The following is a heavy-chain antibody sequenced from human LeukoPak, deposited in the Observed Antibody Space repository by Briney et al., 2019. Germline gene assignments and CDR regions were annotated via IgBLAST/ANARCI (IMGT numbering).Heavy chain of an antibody. CDR1: GFTFSNAW. CDR2: IKSKTDGGTT. D-gene: IGHD2-21*01. V-gene: IGHV3-15*01. CDR3: TMEEALFILHY. J-gene: IGHJ4*02. Sequence: GGSLRLSCAASGFTFSNAWMSWVRQAPGKGLEWVGRIKSKTDGGTTDYAAPVKGRFTISRDDSKNTLYLQMNSLKTEDTAVYCCTMEEALFILHYLGQGTLLSVSS.